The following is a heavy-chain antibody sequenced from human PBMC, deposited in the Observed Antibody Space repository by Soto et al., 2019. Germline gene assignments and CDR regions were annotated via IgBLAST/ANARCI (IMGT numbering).Heavy chain of an antibody. CDR2: ISYDGSNK. Sequence: QVQLVESGGGVVQPGRSLRLSCAASGFTFSNYGMHWVRQAPGKGLEWVAVISYDGSNKYYADSVKGRFTISRDNSKTTLYLQMNSLRAEDPAVYYCVKGHFDRDYWGQGTLVTVSS. D-gene: IGHD3-9*01. J-gene: IGHJ4*02. V-gene: IGHV3-30*18. CDR3: VKGHFDRDY. CDR1: GFTFSNYG.